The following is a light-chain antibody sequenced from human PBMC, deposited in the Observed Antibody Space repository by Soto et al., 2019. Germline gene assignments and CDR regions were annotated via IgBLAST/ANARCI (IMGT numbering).Light chain of an antibody. J-gene: IGKJ4*01. CDR2: AAS. CDR3: QQSYSTPGT. Sequence: HMTQPPSSLSASMVDRVTITCRASQTISSHLNWYQQKPGKAPKLLIYAASSLQSGVPSRFSGSGSGTDFTLTISSLQPEDFATYYCQQSYSTPGTFGGGAKVDIK. CDR1: QTISSH. V-gene: IGKV1-39*01.